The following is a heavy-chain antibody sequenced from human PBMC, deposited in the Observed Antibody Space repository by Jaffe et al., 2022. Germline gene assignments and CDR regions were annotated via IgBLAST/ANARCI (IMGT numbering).Heavy chain of an antibody. CDR1: GGSISSGTYY. Sequence: QLQLQESGPGLVKPSETLSLTCTVSGGSISSGTYYWGWIRQPPGKGLEWIANIYYVGSASYNPSVKSRVTISVDTSKNQFSLKLRSVTAADTAVYYCARHLSGILLAMDIWGKGTTVTVSS. CDR2: IYYVGSA. J-gene: IGHJ6*03. CDR3: ARHLSGILLAMDI. V-gene: IGHV4-39*01. D-gene: IGHD2-15*01.